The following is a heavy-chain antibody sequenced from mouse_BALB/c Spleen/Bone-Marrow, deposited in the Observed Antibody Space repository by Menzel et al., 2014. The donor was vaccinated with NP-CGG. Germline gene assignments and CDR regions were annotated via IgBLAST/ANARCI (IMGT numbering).Heavy chain of an antibody. CDR1: GYTFTSYR. D-gene: IGHD2-3*01. J-gene: IGHJ3*01. Sequence: VQLQQSGAELVKPGASVKLSCKASGYTFTSYRIHWVEQRPGQGLEWIGENNPSNGRTNYNEKFKSKATLTVDKSSTTAYMQLSSLTSEDSAVYYCARYDGPAWFAYWGQGTLVTVSA. CDR3: ARYDGPAWFAY. CDR2: NNPSNGRT. V-gene: IGHV1S81*02.